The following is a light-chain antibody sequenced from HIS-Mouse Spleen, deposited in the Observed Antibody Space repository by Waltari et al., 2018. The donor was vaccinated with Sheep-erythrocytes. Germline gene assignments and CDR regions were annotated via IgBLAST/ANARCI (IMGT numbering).Light chain of an antibody. CDR1: KLGDNY. CDR2: QDS. V-gene: IGLV3-1*01. CDR3: QAWDSSTAV. Sequence: SYELTQPPSVSVSPGQTASITCSGDKLGDNYACWYQQKPGQSPVLVIYQDSKRPSGIPERFSGSNSGNTATRTISGTQAMDEADYYCQAWDSSTAVFGGGTKLTVL. J-gene: IGLJ2*01.